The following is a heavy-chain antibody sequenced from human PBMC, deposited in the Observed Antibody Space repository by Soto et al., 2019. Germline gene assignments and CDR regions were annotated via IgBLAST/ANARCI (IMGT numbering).Heavy chain of an antibody. CDR3: ARHISEWQQLGGRFDP. J-gene: IGHJ5*02. CDR2: IYPGDSDT. V-gene: IGHV5-51*01. D-gene: IGHD6-13*01. CDR1: GYSFTSYW. Sequence: GESLKISCKGSGYSFTSYWIGWVRQMPGKGLEWMGIIYPGDSDTRDSPSSQGQVTISADKSISTAYLQWSSLKASDTAMYYCARHISEWQQLGGRFDPWGQGTLVTVSS.